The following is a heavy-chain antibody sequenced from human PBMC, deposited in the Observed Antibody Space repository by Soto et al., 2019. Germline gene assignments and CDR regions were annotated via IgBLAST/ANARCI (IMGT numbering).Heavy chain of an antibody. CDR1: GGSISSGDYY. Sequence: SETLSLTCTVSGGSISSGDYYWSWIRQPSGKGLEWIGYIYYSGSTYYNPSLKSRVTISVDTSKNQFSLKLSSVTAADTAVYYCARESPYSSSSVSDYWGQGTLVTVSS. CDR2: IYYSGST. J-gene: IGHJ4*02. D-gene: IGHD6-6*01. CDR3: ARESPYSSSSVSDY. V-gene: IGHV4-30-4*01.